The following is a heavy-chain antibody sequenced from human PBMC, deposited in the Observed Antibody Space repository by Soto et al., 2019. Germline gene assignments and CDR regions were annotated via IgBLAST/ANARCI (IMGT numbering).Heavy chain of an antibody. Sequence: SGPTLVNPTRTVTLTCTFSGFSLSTSGVGVGWIRQPPGKALEWLALIYWDDDKRYSPSLKSRPTITKDTSKNQVVLTMTNMDPVDTATYYCAHRRSYCSGGSCYSGFDYWGQGTLVTVSS. CDR2: IYWDDDK. CDR3: AHRRSYCSGGSCYSGFDY. CDR1: GFSLSTSGVG. J-gene: IGHJ4*02. D-gene: IGHD2-15*01. V-gene: IGHV2-5*02.